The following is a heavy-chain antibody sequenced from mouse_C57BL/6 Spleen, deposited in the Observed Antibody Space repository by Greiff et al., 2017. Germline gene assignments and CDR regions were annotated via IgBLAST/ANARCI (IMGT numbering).Heavy chain of an antibody. CDR1: GFTFSDYG. V-gene: IGHV5-17*01. CDR3: ARGYYYAMDD. Sequence: EVQVVESGGGLVKPGGSLKLSCAASGFTFSDYGMHWVRQAPEKGLEWVAYISSGSSTIYYAETVKGRFTISRDNAKNTLFLEMTSLRSEDTAMYYCARGYYYAMDDWGQGTSVTGSS. J-gene: IGHJ4*01. CDR2: ISSGSSTI.